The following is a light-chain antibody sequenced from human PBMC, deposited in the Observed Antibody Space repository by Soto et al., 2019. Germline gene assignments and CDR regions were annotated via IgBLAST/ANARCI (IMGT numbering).Light chain of an antibody. CDR2: EAS. J-gene: IGKJ2*01. Sequence: DIKMTQSPSTLSASVGDRVTITCRASQSISSWLTWYQQKPGKAPKLLIYEASNLESGVPLRFSGSGSGTEFTLTISSLQPDDFATYYCLQYTSYSPHTFGQGTKLEIK. V-gene: IGKV1-5*03. CDR1: QSISSW. CDR3: LQYTSYSPHT.